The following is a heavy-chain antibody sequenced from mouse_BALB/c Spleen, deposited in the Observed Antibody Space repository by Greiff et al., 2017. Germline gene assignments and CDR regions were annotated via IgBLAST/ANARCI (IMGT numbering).Heavy chain of an antibody. CDR1: GFTFSSYG. V-gene: IGHV5-6-3*01. D-gene: IGHD2-12*01. CDR2: INSNGGST. CDR3: ARDNGRQDAMDY. J-gene: IGHJ4*01. Sequence: EVKLVESGGGLVQPGGSLKLSCAASGFTFSSYGMSWVRQTPDKRLELVATINSNGGSTYYPDSVKGRFTISRDNAKNTLYLQMSSLKSEDTAMYYCARDNGRQDAMDYWGQGTSVTVSS.